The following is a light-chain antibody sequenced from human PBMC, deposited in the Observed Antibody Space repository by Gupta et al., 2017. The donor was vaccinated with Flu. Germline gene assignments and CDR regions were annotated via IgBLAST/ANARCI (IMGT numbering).Light chain of an antibody. CDR1: QSLLHSNGYNY. Sequence: DIVMTQSPLSLPVTPGEPASISCRSSQSLLHSNGYNYLDWYLQKPGQSPQLLIYLGSNRASGVPDRFSGSGSGTDFTLKISRVEAEDVGVYYCMQALQRIPWTFGQGTKVEIK. J-gene: IGKJ1*01. CDR3: MQALQRIPWT. CDR2: LGS. V-gene: IGKV2-28*01.